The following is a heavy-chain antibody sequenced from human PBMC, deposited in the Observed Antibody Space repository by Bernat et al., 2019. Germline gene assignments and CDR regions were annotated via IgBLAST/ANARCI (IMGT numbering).Heavy chain of an antibody. J-gene: IGHJ4*02. CDR1: GFTFSSYA. V-gene: IGHV3-30-3*01. D-gene: IGHD6-13*01. Sequence: QVQLVESGGGVVQPGRSLRLSCAASGFTFSSYAMHWVRQAPGKGLEWVAVISYDGSNKYYADSVKGRFTISRDNSKNPLYLQMNSLRAEDTAVYYCASPLIAAAGTDYWGQGTLVTVSS. CDR3: ASPLIAAAGTDY. CDR2: ISYDGSNK.